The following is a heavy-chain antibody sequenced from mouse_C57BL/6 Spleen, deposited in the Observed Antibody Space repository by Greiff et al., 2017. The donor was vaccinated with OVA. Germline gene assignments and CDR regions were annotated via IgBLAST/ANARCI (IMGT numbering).Heavy chain of an antibody. CDR1: GYTFTDYE. D-gene: IGHD2-5*01. J-gene: IGHJ2*01. V-gene: IGHV1-15*01. Sequence: QVQLKESGAELVRPGASVTLSCKASGYTFTDYEMHWVKQTPVHGLEWIGAIDPETGGTAYNQKFKGKAILTADKSSSTAYMELRSLTSEDSAVYYCHSNLYYFDYWGQGTTLTVSS. CDR3: HSNLYYFDY. CDR2: IDPETGGT.